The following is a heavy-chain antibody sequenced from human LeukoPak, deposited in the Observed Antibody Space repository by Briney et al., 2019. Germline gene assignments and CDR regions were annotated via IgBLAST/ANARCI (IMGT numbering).Heavy chain of an antibody. CDR1: GYTLTELS. CDR3: ATTIFGEPLNY. D-gene: IGHD3-10*02. J-gene: IGHJ4*02. CDR2: FDAVEGET. Sequence: GTVTVSCKVSGYTLTELSMHWVRQAPGKGREWMGGFDAVEGETIYAQKFQGRVTMTEDTSTDTAYMELSSLRSEDTAVYYCATTIFGEPLNYWGQGTLVPVFS. V-gene: IGHV1-24*01.